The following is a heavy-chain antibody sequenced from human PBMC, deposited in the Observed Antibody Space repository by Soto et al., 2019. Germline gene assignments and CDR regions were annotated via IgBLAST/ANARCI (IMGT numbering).Heavy chain of an antibody. CDR2: INPSGGST. J-gene: IGHJ6*03. CDR1: GYTFTSYY. Sequence: GASVKVSCKASGYTFTSYYMHWVRQAPGQGLEWMGIINPSGGSTSYAQKFQGRVTMTRDTSTSTAYMELSSLRSEDTAVYYCAIGFLERLSGDYYYYMDVWGKGTTVTVSS. CDR3: AIGFLERLSGDYYYYMDV. D-gene: IGHD3-3*01. V-gene: IGHV1-46*01.